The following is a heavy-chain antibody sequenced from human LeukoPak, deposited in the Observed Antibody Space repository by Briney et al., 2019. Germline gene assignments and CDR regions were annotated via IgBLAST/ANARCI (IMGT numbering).Heavy chain of an antibody. CDR2: IDPNSGGT. Sequence: ASVTVSCMASGYTFTAHYIHWVRQAPGQGLEWMGSIDPNSGGTNYAQRFLGSVTMTGDTSINTAFMEVRRLRSDDTAIYYCARGRGTTMVRGVITNYFDLWGRGSLVTVSS. CDR3: ARGRGTTMVRGVITNYFDL. D-gene: IGHD3-10*01. CDR1: GYTFTAHY. V-gene: IGHV1-2*02. J-gene: IGHJ2*01.